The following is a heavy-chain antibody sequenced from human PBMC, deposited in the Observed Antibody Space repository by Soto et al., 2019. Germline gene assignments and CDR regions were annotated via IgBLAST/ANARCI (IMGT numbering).Heavy chain of an antibody. CDR3: ARDPAIYSGKFDYGLDV. V-gene: IGHV3-48*03. D-gene: IGHD4-4*01. J-gene: IGHJ6*02. CDR1: VFTFSSYE. Sequence: WGALIVSCAFSVFTFSSYEMNWVRQAPGKGLEWVSYIGTSGKTIYYADSVRGRFTISRDNAKNSLYLQMNSLRAEDTAVYFCARDPAIYSGKFDYGLDVWGRGTTVTVSS. CDR2: IGTSGKTI.